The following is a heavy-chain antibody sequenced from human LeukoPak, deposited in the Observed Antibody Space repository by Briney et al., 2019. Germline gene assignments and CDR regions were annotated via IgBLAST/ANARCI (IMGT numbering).Heavy chain of an antibody. J-gene: IGHJ4*02. CDR2: IGNSGSST. Sequence: PGGSLRLSCAASGFTFNNYVMNWVRQAPGKGLEWVSAIGNSGSSTYYADSVEGRFTISRDNSKNSVYLQMNSLSAEDTAVYYCATIGSSWDYWGQGTLVTVSS. CDR1: GFTFNNYV. CDR3: ATIGSSWDY. V-gene: IGHV3-23*01. D-gene: IGHD1-26*01.